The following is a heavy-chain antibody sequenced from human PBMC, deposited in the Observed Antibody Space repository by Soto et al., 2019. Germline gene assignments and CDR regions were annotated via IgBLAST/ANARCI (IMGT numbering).Heavy chain of an antibody. CDR1: GFVFSGYS. Sequence: PGGSLRLSCAAAGFVFSGYSMSWVRQAPGKGLEWVADITGSSSALSYADSVRGRFTISRHNGKNSLSLQMNSLRDEDTAVYYCARVPYFYESSGYSSDYYYFDYWGQGTQVTVSS. D-gene: IGHD3-22*01. CDR2: ITGSSSAL. J-gene: IGHJ4*02. CDR3: ARVPYFYESSGYSSDYYYFDY. V-gene: IGHV3-48*02.